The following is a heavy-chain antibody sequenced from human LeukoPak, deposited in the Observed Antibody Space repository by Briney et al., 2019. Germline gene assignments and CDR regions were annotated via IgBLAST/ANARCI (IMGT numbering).Heavy chain of an antibody. V-gene: IGHV3-21*01. CDR3: ARDRAIDIRAYDI. Sequence: GGSLRLSCAASGFAFSGYNMNWVRQAPGKGLEWVSFIATSGSYIKYADSVKGRFTISRDNAKNSLYLQMNSLRAEDTAMYFCARDRAIDIRAYDIWGQGTMVTVSS. CDR1: GFAFSGYN. CDR2: IATSGSYI. J-gene: IGHJ3*02. D-gene: IGHD5-12*01.